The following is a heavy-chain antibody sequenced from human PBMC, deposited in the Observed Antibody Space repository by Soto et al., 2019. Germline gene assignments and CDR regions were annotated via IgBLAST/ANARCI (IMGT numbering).Heavy chain of an antibody. D-gene: IGHD2-2*02. J-gene: IGHJ5*02. V-gene: IGHV4-30-4*01. CDR1: GGSTSSDNY. CDR2: IYYSGNT. Sequence: SETLSLTCTVSGGSTSSDNYWSWIRQPPGKGLEWIGHIYYSGNTDYNPSLKSRLAISIDTSKNQFSLKLSSVTAADTAVYYCATAAGGRCSSTSCYTDPWFDPWGQGTLVTVSS. CDR3: ATAAGGRCSSTSCYTDPWFDP.